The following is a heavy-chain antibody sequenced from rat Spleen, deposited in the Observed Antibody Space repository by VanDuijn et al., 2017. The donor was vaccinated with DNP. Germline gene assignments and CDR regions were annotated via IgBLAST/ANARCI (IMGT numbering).Heavy chain of an antibody. J-gene: IGHJ2*01. CDR1: GFTFNNYW. D-gene: IGHD5-1*01. CDR3: VRVNWVPDY. Sequence: EVQLEETGGGLVQPGRSLKLSCVASGFTFNNYWMFWLRQAPGKGLEWVASITSSGGNTYYPDSVKGRFTISRDNAKNTLYLQMNSLRSEDTATYYCVRVNWVPDYWGQGVMVTVSS. V-gene: IGHV5-31*01. CDR2: ITSSGGNT.